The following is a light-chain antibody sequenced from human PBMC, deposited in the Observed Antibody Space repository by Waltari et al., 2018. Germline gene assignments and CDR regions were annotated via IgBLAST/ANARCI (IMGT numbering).Light chain of an antibody. Sequence: QSALTQPRSVSGSPGQSVTISCTGTSSDVGGYNFVSWYQQYPGKAPKLMIYDVKKRPSGVPDRFACSKSGNTASLIISGRQTEDEADYYCCSYAGYYTVFGGGTKLTVL. CDR2: DVK. CDR3: CSYAGYYTV. J-gene: IGLJ3*02. CDR1: SSDVGGYNF. V-gene: IGLV2-11*01.